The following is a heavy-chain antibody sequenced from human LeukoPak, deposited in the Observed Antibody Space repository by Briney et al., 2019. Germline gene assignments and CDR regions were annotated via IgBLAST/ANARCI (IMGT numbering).Heavy chain of an antibody. V-gene: IGHV4-34*01. J-gene: IGHJ4*02. CDR3: ARGKGGIAARGYFDY. Sequence: SETLSLTCAVYGGSFSGYYWSWIRQPPGKGLEWIGEINHSGSTNYNPSLKSRVTISVDTSKNQFSLKLGSVTAADTAVYYCARGKGGIAARGYFDYWGQGTLVTVSS. CDR2: INHSGST. D-gene: IGHD6-6*01. CDR1: GGSFSGYY.